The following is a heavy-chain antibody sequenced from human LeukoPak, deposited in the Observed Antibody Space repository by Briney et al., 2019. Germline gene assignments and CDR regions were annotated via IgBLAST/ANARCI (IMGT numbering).Heavy chain of an antibody. CDR2: IYSGGST. CDR1: GFTFSSYA. CDR3: ARAHSSSWNYYGMDV. D-gene: IGHD6-13*01. Sequence: GGSLRLSCAASGFTFSSYAMSWVRQAPGEGLEWVSIIYSGGSTYYADSVKGRFTISRDNSKNTLYLQMNSLRAEDTAVYYCARAHSSSWNYYGMDVWGQGTTVTVSS. V-gene: IGHV3-53*01. J-gene: IGHJ6*02.